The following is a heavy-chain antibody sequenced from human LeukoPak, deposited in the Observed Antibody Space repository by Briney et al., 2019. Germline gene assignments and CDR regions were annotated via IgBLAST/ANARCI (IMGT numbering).Heavy chain of an antibody. CDR3: ARDHQYGDYDGTFDY. J-gene: IGHJ4*02. CDR1: GYTFTSYA. CDR2: INPSGGST. D-gene: IGHD4-17*01. Sequence: GASVKVSCKASGYTFTSYAMNWVRQAPGQGLEWMGIINPSGGSTSYAQKFQGRVTMTRDMSTSTVYMELSSLRSEDTAVYYCARDHQYGDYDGTFDYWGQGTLVTVSS. V-gene: IGHV1-46*01.